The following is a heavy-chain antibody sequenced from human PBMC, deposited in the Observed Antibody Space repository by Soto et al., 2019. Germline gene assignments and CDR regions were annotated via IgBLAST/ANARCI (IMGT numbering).Heavy chain of an antibody. CDR2: ISGSGGST. CDR1: GFTFSSYA. J-gene: IGHJ4*02. Sequence: GGSLRLSCAASGFTFSSYAMSWVRQAPGKGLEWVSAISGSGGSTYYADSVKGRFTISRDNSKNTLYLQMNSLRAEDTALYYXXXXXXXXXXXXXXWGQGTLVTVAS. V-gene: IGHV3-23*01. CDR3: XXXXXXXXXXXXX.